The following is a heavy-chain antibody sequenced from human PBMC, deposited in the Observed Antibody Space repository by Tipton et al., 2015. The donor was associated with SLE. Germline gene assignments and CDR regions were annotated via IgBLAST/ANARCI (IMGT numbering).Heavy chain of an antibody. Sequence: SLRLSCAASGFTFSSYAMHWVRQAPGKGLEWVAVISYDGSNKYYADSVKGRFTISRDNSKNTLYLQMNSLRAEDTAVYYCARVPDPGIAVAGLEYFQHWGQGTLVTVSS. CDR2: ISYDGSNK. V-gene: IGHV3-30-3*01. CDR3: ARVPDPGIAVAGLEYFQH. J-gene: IGHJ1*01. CDR1: GFTFSSYA. D-gene: IGHD6-19*01.